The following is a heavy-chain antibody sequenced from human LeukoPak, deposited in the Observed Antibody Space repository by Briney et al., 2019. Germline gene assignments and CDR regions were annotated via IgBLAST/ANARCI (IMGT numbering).Heavy chain of an antibody. V-gene: IGHV4-59*01. CDR2: IYYSGIT. CDR3: ARSDSAAYPIDY. D-gene: IGHD3-22*01. Sequence: PSETLSLTCTVSGASINDYYCIWVRQPPGRGPEWIGYIYYSGITNYNPSLRSRVSMSEDTSRNQFSLKLSSVTAADTAVYYCARSDSAAYPIDYWGQGTLVTVSS. CDR1: GASINDYY. J-gene: IGHJ4*02.